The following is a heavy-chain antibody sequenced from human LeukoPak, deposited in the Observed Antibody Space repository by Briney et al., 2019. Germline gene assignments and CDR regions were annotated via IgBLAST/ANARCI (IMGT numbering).Heavy chain of an antibody. J-gene: IGHJ4*02. CDR3: ARDPYYSDRSGYSY. CDR1: GFTFSSHS. Sequence: PGGSLRLSCAASGFTFSSHSMNWVRQAPGKGLEWVSSISSSSTYIYYADSVKGRFTISRDNAKNSLFLQMNSLRAEDTAVYYCARDPYYSDRSGYSYWGQGTLVTVSS. D-gene: IGHD3-22*01. V-gene: IGHV3-21*01. CDR2: ISSSSTYI.